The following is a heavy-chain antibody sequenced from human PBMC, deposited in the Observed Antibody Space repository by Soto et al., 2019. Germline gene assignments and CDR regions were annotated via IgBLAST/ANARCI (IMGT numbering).Heavy chain of an antibody. D-gene: IGHD3-22*01. J-gene: IGHJ3*02. Sequence: ASVKVSCKASGYTFTSYGISWVRQAPGQGLEWMGWISAYNGNTNYAQKLQGRVTMTTDTSTSTAYMELRSLRSDDTAVYYCARDLYYYDSSGYYFAIDIWGQGTMVTVSS. CDR2: ISAYNGNT. CDR1: GYTFTSYG. CDR3: ARDLYYYDSSGYYFAIDI. V-gene: IGHV1-18*01.